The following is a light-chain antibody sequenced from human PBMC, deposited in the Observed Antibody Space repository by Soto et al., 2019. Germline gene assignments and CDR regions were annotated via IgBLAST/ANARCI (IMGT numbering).Light chain of an antibody. CDR3: QSYDSSNQNVV. V-gene: IGLV6-57*01. J-gene: IGLJ2*01. CDR1: SGSIASNY. Sequence: NFMLTQPHSVSESPGKTVTISCTRSSGSIASNYVQWYQQRPGSSPTTVIYEDNQRPSGVPDRFSGSIDSSSNSASLTISGLKTEDEDDYYCQSYDSSNQNVVFGGGTQLTVL. CDR2: EDN.